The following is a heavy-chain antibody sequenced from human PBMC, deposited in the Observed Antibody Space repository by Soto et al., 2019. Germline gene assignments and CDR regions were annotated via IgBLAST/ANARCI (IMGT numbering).Heavy chain of an antibody. CDR2: IYQSGST. V-gene: IGHV4-4*02. CDR1: GGSISSSNW. CDR3: ARERSAGADPSKRDY. D-gene: IGHD6-19*01. Sequence: QVQLQESGPGLVNPSGTLSLTCAVSGGSISSSNWWSGVRQPPGNGLEWIGEIYQSGSTNYNPSLKSRVTISVDKYKNQFSLTLSSVTAADTAVYYCARERSAGADPSKRDYWGQGTLVTVSS. J-gene: IGHJ4*02.